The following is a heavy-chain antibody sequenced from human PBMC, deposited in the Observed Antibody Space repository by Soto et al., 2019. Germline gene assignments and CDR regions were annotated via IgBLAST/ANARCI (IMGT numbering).Heavy chain of an antibody. CDR3: TRFAYSSGWYFDY. CDR2: VRSKANSYAT. CDR1: GFTFSGSA. J-gene: IGHJ4*02. V-gene: IGHV3-73*01. D-gene: IGHD6-19*01. Sequence: EVQLVESGGGLVQPGGSLKLSCAASGFTFSGSAMHWVRQASGKGLEWVGRVRSKANSYATAYAASVKGRFTISRDDSKNTAYRQMNSLETEDTAVYYCTRFAYSSGWYFDYWGQGTLVTVSS.